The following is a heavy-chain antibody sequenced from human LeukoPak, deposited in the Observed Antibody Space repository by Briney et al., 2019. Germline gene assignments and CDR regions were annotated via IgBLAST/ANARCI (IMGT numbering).Heavy chain of an antibody. Sequence: GGSLRLSCAASGFTLSGYWMSWVRRAPGKGLEWVANIKQDGDEKYYVDSVKGRFTISRDNAKNSAYLQINSLRVEDTAVYHCAAISYLAFDIWGQGTMVTVSS. CDR2: IKQDGDEK. D-gene: IGHD3-3*01. V-gene: IGHV3-7*01. J-gene: IGHJ3*02. CDR3: AAISYLAFDI. CDR1: GFTLSGYW.